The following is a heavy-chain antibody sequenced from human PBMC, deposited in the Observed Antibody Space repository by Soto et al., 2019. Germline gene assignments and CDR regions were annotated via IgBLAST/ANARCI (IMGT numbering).Heavy chain of an antibody. CDR2: INHSGST. V-gene: IGHV4-34*01. CDR1: GGSFSGYY. Sequence: QVQLQQWGAGLLKPSETLSLTCAVYGGSFSGYYWSWIRQPPGKGLEWIGEINHSGSTNYNPSLKSRVTISVDTSKNQFSLKLSSVTAADTAVYYCARGLRITIFGVVNWFDPWGQGTLVTVSS. CDR3: ARGLRITIFGVVNWFDP. J-gene: IGHJ5*02. D-gene: IGHD3-3*01.